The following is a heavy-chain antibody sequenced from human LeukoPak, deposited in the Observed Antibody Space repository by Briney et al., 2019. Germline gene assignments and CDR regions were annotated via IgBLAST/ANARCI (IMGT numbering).Heavy chain of an antibody. CDR2: ISWNSGSI. CDR3: AKDGSSSSFGY. V-gene: IGHV3-9*01. D-gene: IGHD6-6*01. CDR1: GFTFDDYA. Sequence: GGSLRLSCAASGFTFDDYAMHWVRQAPGKGLEWVSGISWNSGSIGYADSVKGRFTIPRDNAKNSLYLQMNSLRAEDTALYYCAKDGSSSSFGYWGQGTLVTVSS. J-gene: IGHJ4*02.